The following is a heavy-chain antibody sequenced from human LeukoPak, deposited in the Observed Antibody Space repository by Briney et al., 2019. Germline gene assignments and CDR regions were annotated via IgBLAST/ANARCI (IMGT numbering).Heavy chain of an antibody. J-gene: IGHJ4*02. D-gene: IGHD3-3*01. Sequence: PGGSLRLSPAAPGFSFSSDAMTWVCQAPGKGLEWVSAISGSGGSTYYADSVKGRFTVSRDNSKNTLYLQMNSLRAEDTAVYYCAKERTLAIYYFDYWGQGTLVTVSS. V-gene: IGHV3-23*01. CDR3: AKERTLAIYYFDY. CDR1: GFSFSSDA. CDR2: ISGSGGST.